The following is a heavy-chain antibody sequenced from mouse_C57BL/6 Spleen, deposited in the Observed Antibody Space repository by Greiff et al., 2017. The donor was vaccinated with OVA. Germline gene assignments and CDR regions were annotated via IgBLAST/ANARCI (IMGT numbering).Heavy chain of an antibody. CDR1: GYTFTDYY. J-gene: IGHJ1*03. V-gene: IGHV1-76*01. CDR2: IYPGSGNT. Sequence: QVQLQQSGAELVRPGASVKLSCKASGYTFTDYYINWVKQRPGQGLEWIARIYPGSGNTYYNEKFKGKATLTAEKSSSTAYMQLRSLTSEDSAVYFCARVVAHWYVDVWGTGTTVTVSS. D-gene: IGHD1-1*01. CDR3: ARVVAHWYVDV.